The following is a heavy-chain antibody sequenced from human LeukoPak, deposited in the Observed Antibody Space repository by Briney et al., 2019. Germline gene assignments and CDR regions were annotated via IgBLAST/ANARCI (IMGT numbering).Heavy chain of an antibody. V-gene: IGHV3-53*01. CDR3: ASRIAAAGIDY. J-gene: IGHJ4*02. CDR1: GFTVSSNY. D-gene: IGHD6-13*01. Sequence: GGSLRLSCAASGFTVSSNYMSWVRQAPGKGLEWVSVIYSGGDTYYADSVKGRFAIPRDNSKNTLYLQMNSLRAEDTAVYYCASRIAAAGIDYWGQGTLVTVSS. CDR2: IYSGGDT.